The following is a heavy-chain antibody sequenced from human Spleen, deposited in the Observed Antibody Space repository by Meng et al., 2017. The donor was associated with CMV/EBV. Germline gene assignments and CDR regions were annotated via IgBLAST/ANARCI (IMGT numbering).Heavy chain of an antibody. CDR2: TYYRSKWYN. CDR3: AREVSSSFDY. D-gene: IGHD6-13*01. Sequence: LRLSCAISGDSVSSNSGAWNWIRQSPSRGLEWLGRTYYRSKWYNDYAVSLKSRMTINSDTSKNQFSLQLNSVTPEDTAVYYCAREVSSSFDYWGQGTLVTVSS. J-gene: IGHJ4*02. V-gene: IGHV6-1*01. CDR1: GDSVSSNSGA.